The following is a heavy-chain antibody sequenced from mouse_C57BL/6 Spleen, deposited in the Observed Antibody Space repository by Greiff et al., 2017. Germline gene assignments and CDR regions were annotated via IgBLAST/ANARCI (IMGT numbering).Heavy chain of an antibody. CDR2: IYPGDGDT. V-gene: IGHV1-82*01. CDR1: GYAFSSSW. Sequence: QVQLQQSGPELVKPGASVKISCKASGYAFSSSWMNWVKQRPGKGLEWIGRIYPGDGDTNYNGKFKGKATLTADKSSSTAYMQLSSLTSEDSAVYFCAREGYYYSWYFDVWGTGTTVTVSS. J-gene: IGHJ1*03. D-gene: IGHD1-1*01. CDR3: AREGYYYSWYFDV.